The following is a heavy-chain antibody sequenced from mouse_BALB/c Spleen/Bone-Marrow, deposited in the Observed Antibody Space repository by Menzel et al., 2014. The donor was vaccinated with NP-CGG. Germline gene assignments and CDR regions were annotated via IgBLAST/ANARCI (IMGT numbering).Heavy chain of an antibody. Sequence: VKLVESGPGLVQPSQSLSITCTVSGFSLTTYGVHWVRQSPGKGLEWLGAIWSGGNIDYNAAFISRLSISKDNSKSQVFFEMNSLQAYDTAIYYCARKLRFYAMDYWGQGTSVTVSS. D-gene: IGHD1-1*01. CDR3: ARKLRFYAMDY. V-gene: IGHV2-2*01. CDR1: GFSLTTYG. J-gene: IGHJ4*01. CDR2: IWSGGNI.